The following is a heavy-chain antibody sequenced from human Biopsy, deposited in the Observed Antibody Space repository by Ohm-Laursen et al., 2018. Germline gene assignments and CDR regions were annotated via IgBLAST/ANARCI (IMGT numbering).Heavy chain of an antibody. D-gene: IGHD3-3*01. Sequence: PSETLSLTCTVSGDSISSYYWSWIRQPPGKGLQWIGYVYYTGSTDYNPSLQSRVTISVDTSKNHFSLRLRSVTPADTAMYYCARDLYDFCGGCPFDPWGQGTLVTVS. CDR1: GDSISSYY. J-gene: IGHJ5*02. CDR3: ARDLYDFCGGCPFDP. V-gene: IGHV4-59*01. CDR2: VYYTGST.